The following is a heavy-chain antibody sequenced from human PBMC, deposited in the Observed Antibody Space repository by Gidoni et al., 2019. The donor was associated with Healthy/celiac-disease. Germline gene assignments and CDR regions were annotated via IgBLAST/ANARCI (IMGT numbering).Heavy chain of an antibody. V-gene: IGHV3-21*01. J-gene: IGHJ6*03. CDR2: LSSSSIYI. D-gene: IGHD4-4*01. Sequence: EVQLVESGGGLVKPGGSLRLSCAASGLTFSSYSMNWVRKAPGKGLEWVSSLSSSSIYIYYADSVKGRFTISRDNAKNSLYLQMNSLSAEDTAVYYCAREGDTTDIKYYYYYYYMDVWGKGTTVTVSS. CDR3: AREGDTTDIKYYYYYYYMDV. CDR1: GLTFSSYS.